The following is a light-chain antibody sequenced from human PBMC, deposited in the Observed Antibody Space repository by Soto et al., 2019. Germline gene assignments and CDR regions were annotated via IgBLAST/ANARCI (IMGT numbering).Light chain of an antibody. CDR1: QSISYW. V-gene: IGKV1-5*03. CDR2: KAT. J-gene: IGKJ2*01. CDR3: QDYNTYSPPYT. Sequence: DIQMTQSPSTLSASVGDRVTITCRASQSISYWLARYQQKPGKAPNLLIYKATSLESGVPSRSSGTGSGTDFTLTITSLQPNAFAYSDCQDYNTYSPPYTFGQGTGVVIK.